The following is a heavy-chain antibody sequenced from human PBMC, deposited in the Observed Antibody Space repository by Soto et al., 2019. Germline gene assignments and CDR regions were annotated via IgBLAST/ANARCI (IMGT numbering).Heavy chain of an antibody. CDR2: INAGNGNT. CDR1: GYTFTNYA. Sequence: QVQLVQSGAEEKKPGASVKVSCKASGYTFTNYAMHWVRQAPGQRLEWMGWINAGNGNTKYSQKFQGRVTITSDTSASTAYIELSSLRSEDTAVYYCARVSGYYFLDYWGQGTLVTVSS. V-gene: IGHV1-3*05. CDR3: ARVSGYYFLDY. J-gene: IGHJ4*02. D-gene: IGHD5-12*01.